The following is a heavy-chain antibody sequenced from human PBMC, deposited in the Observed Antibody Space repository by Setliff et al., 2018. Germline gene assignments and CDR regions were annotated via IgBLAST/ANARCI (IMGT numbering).Heavy chain of an antibody. CDR1: GDNFNTNW. Sequence: PGESLKISCKGSGDNFNTNWIAWVRQMPGRGLEWMGVIYPGDSDTRYSPSFEGQVIISADKSSSSAFLQWNSLKASDTAMYFCARRDFGSDYPLVSWGQGTLVTV. V-gene: IGHV5-51*01. D-gene: IGHD6-25*01. CDR2: IYPGDSDT. J-gene: IGHJ4*02. CDR3: ARRDFGSDYPLVS.